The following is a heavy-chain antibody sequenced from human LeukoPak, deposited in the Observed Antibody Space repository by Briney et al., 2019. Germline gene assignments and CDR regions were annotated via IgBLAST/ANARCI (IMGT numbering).Heavy chain of an antibody. Sequence: PSETLSLTCTVSGDSISGYYWSWIRQPPGKGLEWIGYIYYSGTTNYNPSPKSRVTISEDTSENQFSLRLSSVTAADTAVYYCARTTSYYYYGMDVWGHGTPVTVSS. V-gene: IGHV4-59*08. D-gene: IGHD1-1*01. CDR3: ARTTSYYYYGMDV. CDR1: GDSISGYY. J-gene: IGHJ6*02. CDR2: IYYSGTT.